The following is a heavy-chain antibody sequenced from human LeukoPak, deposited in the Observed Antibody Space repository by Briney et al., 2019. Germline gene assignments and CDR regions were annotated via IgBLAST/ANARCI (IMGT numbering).Heavy chain of an antibody. D-gene: IGHD3-3*01. Sequence: GGSLRLSCAASGFDFSSNWMHWVRHAPGQGLVWVSRIKGDGISTNYADSVKGRFTISRDIAKNTLYLQMNSLRAEDTGVYYCAKDHYWSVDYWGRGTLVTVSS. CDR3: AKDHYWSVDY. CDR1: GFDFSSNW. J-gene: IGHJ4*02. CDR2: IKGDGIST. V-gene: IGHV3-74*01.